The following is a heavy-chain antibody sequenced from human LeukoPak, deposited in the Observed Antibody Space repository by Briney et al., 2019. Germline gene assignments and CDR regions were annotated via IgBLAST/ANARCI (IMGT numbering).Heavy chain of an antibody. Sequence: ASVKVSCKASGYTFTSYGISWVRHAPGQGLEWMGWISAYNGNTNYAQKLQGRVTMTTDTSTSTAYMELRSLRSDDTAVYYCARSDIVVVPAAIPLDYWGQGTLVTVSS. CDR1: GYTFTSYG. V-gene: IGHV1-18*01. CDR2: ISAYNGNT. J-gene: IGHJ4*02. D-gene: IGHD2-2*02. CDR3: ARSDIVVVPAAIPLDY.